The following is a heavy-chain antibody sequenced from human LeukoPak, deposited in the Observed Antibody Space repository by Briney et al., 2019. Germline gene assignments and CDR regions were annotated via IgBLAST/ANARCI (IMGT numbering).Heavy chain of an antibody. D-gene: IGHD6-25*01. CDR3: ARENFRAAYYFDY. CDR1: GFTFSSYW. J-gene: IGHJ4*02. Sequence: GGSLRLSCAASGFTFSSYWMNWVRQAPGKGLVWVSRIASDGSSTTYADSVKGRFSISRDNAKDTLYLQMNSLRAEDTAVYYCARENFRAAYYFDYWGQGTLVTVSS. CDR2: IASDGSST. V-gene: IGHV3-74*01.